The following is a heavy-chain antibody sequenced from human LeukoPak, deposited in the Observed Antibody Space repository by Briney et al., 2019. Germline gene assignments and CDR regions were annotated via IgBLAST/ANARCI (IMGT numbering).Heavy chain of an antibody. CDR3: ARSPDSSGYYPYYFDY. CDR2: IIPIFGTA. V-gene: IGHV1-69*13. J-gene: IGHJ4*02. CDR1: GCTFSSYA. D-gene: IGHD3-22*01. Sequence: SVKVSCKASGCTFSSYAISWVRQAPGQGLEWMGGIIPIFGTANYAQKFQGRVTITADESTSTAYMELSSLRSEDTAVYYCARSPDSSGYYPYYFDYWGQGTLVTVSS.